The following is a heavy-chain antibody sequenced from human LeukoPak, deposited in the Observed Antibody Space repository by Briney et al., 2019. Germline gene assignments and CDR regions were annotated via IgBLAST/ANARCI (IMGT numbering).Heavy chain of an antibody. J-gene: IGHJ4*01. V-gene: IGHV3-33*01. D-gene: IGHD4-11*01. CDR3: ARDAQRGFDYSNSLKY. CDR1: GFIFSHYG. CDR2: IWRD. Sequence: GGSLRLSCVASGFIFSHYGMHWVRQAPGKGLEWVAVIWRDDAGSVKGRFTISRDNSQNTVFLQMNSLRAEDTAMYYCARDAQRGFDYSNSLKYWGHGILVTVSS.